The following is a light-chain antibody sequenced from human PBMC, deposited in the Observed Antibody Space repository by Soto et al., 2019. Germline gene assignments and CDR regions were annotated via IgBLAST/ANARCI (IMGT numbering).Light chain of an antibody. CDR2: EVT. J-gene: IGLJ3*02. V-gene: IGLV2-14*01. Sequence: QSALTQPASVSGSPGQSITISCTGTSSDVGGHHYVSWYQQHPGKVPKLLIYEVTNRPSGVSTRFSGSKSGNTASPTISGLQAEDEADYYCRSYTNIATWVFGGGTKLTV. CDR1: SSDVGGHHY. CDR3: RSYTNIATWV.